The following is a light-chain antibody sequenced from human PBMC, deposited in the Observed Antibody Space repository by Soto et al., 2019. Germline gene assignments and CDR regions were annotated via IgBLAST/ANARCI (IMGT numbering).Light chain of an antibody. J-gene: IGKJ1*01. CDR2: GAS. CDR3: QQYGSSPWT. Sequence: EIVLTSSPGTLFLSPGERATLSCRASQSVSSSYLAWYQQKPGQAPRPLIYGASSRAIGIPDRFSGSGSGTDFTLTISRPEPEDFAVYYCQQYGSSPWTFGQGTKVDIK. V-gene: IGKV3-20*01. CDR1: QSVSSSY.